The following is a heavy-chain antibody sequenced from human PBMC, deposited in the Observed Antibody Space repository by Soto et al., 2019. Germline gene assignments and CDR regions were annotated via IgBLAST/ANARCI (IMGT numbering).Heavy chain of an antibody. CDR3: TTEPDDYGEGAFDI. D-gene: IGHD4-17*01. J-gene: IGHJ3*02. CDR1: GFTFSNAW. V-gene: IGHV3-15*01. CDR2: IKSKTDGGTT. Sequence: GGSLRLSCAASGFTFSNAWMSWGRQAPGKGLEWVGRIKSKTDGGTTGYAAPVKGRFTISRDDSKNTLYLQMNSLKTEDTAVYYCTTEPDDYGEGAFDIWGQGTMVTVSS.